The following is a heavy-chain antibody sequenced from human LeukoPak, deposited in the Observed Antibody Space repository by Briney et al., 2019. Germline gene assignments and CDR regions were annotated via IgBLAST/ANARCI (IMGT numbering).Heavy chain of an antibody. Sequence: PGGSLRLSCAASGFTFSSYSMNWVRQAPGKGLEWVSSTSSSSSYIYYADSVKGRFTISRDNAKNSLYLQMNSLRAEDTAVYYCARDPTYFDWLPVYWGQGTLVTVSS. V-gene: IGHV3-21*01. CDR2: TSSSSSYI. CDR3: ARDPTYFDWLPVY. J-gene: IGHJ4*02. D-gene: IGHD3-9*01. CDR1: GFTFSSYS.